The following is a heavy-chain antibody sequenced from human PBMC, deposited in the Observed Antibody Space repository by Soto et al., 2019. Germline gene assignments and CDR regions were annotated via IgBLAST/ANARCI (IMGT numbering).Heavy chain of an antibody. CDR3: ARGLRVIGYYYYYGMDV. CDR2: INDRGRT. Sequence: SETLSLTCAVYAGSFSGSYWSWIRHRPGKGRKRIGEINDRGRTNYNPSLKSRVTISVDTSKNQFSLKLSSVTAADTAVYYCARGLRVIGYYYYYGMDVWGQGTTVT. V-gene: IGHV4-34*01. D-gene: IGHD3-22*01. J-gene: IGHJ6*02. CDR1: AGSFSGSY.